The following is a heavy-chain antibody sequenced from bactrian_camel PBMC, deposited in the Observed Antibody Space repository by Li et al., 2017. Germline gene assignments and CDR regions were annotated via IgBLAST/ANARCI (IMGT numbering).Heavy chain of an antibody. CDR1: GFIFSGFD. J-gene: IGHJ4*01. D-gene: IGHD7*01. V-gene: IGHV3S7*01. Sequence: HVQLVESGGGLVQPGGSLRLSCATSGFIFSGFDMHWVRQAPGKGLEWLSGIWSDGIKTSYARSVKGRFAISRDNAKCTLYLQMNSLKPEDSAVYYCAADDPFASTWPRRDVGTLNEYNYWGQGTQVTVS. CDR3: AADDPFASTWPRRDVGTLNEYNY. CDR2: IWSDGIKT.